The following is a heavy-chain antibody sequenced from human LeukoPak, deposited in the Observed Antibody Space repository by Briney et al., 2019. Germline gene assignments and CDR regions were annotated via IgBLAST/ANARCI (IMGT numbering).Heavy chain of an antibody. CDR3: ARAKGVDSSSWHLYTFDN. CDR1: GFTFSSYG. CDR2: IWYDGSNK. J-gene: IGHJ4*02. V-gene: IGHV3-33*01. D-gene: IGHD6-13*01. Sequence: PGGSLRLSCAASGFTFSSYGMHWVRQAPGKGLEWVAVIWYDGSNKYYADSVKGRFTISRDNSKNTLYLQMNSLRAEDTAVYFCARAKGVDSSSWHLYTFDNWGQGTLVTVSS.